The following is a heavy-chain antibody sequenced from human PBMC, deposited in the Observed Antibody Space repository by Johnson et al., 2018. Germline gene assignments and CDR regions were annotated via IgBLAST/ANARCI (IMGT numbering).Heavy chain of an antibody. V-gene: IGHV4-34*01. Sequence: QVQLQQWGAALLKPSETXSLTCAVYGGSFSGYYWSWIRQPPGKGLEWIGEINHRGSPNYNPSLKSRVTISVDTSKNQFSLKLSSVTAADTAVYYCAGVYYYDSRAFAAFDIWGQGTMVTVSS. CDR2: INHRGSP. J-gene: IGHJ3*02. CDR1: GGSFSGYY. D-gene: IGHD3-22*01. CDR3: AGVYYYDSRAFAAFDI.